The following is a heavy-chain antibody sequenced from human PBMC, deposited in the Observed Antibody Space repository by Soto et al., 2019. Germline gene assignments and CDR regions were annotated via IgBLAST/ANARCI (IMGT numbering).Heavy chain of an antibody. J-gene: IGHJ5*02. CDR1: GFTFSSYG. CDR2: ISYDGSNK. CDR3: AKDPGIVVVPAAMGEGYWFAP. V-gene: IGHV3-30*18. Sequence: QVQLVESGGGVVQPGRSLRLSCAASGFTFSSYGMHWVRQAPGKGLEWVAVISYDGSNKYYADSVKGRFTISRDNSKNTLYLQMNSLRAEDTAVYYCAKDPGIVVVPAAMGEGYWFAPWGQGTLVTVSS. D-gene: IGHD2-2*01.